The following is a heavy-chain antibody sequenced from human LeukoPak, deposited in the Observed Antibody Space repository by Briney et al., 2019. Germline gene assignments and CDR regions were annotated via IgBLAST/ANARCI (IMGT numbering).Heavy chain of an antibody. J-gene: IGHJ3*02. V-gene: IGHV1-2*02. D-gene: IGHD2-15*01. Sequence: GASVKVSCKASGYTFTSYGISWVRQAPGQGLEWMGWINPNSGGTDSAQKFQGRVTMTRDTSISTAYMELSSLRSDDTAVYYCARIYCSGGTCYSLDAFDIWGQGTMVSVSS. CDR1: GYTFTSYG. CDR3: ARIYCSGGTCYSLDAFDI. CDR2: INPNSGGT.